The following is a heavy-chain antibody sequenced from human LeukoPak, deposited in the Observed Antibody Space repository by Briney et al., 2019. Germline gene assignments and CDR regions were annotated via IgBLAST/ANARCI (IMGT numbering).Heavy chain of an antibody. V-gene: IGHV3-7*01. CDR2: IKRDASEK. D-gene: IGHD1-1*01. CDR1: GFTFTSYW. J-gene: IGHJ4*02. CDR3: ARDGTTGTTGDYFDY. Sequence: PGGSLRLSCAASGFTFTSYWMSWVRQAPGKGLEWVANIKRDASEKYYVDSVKGRFTISRDNAKNSLYLQMNSLRAEDTAVYYCARDGTTGTTGDYFDYWGQGTLVTVSS.